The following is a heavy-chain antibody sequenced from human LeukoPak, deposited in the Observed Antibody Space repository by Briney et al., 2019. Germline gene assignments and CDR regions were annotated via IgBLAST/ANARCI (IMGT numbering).Heavy chain of an antibody. Sequence: PSETLSLTCTVSGGSISSYYWTWIRQPPGKGLEWIGSLYYSGSTNYNPSLKSRVTISVDTSKNQFSLKLSSVTAADTAVYYCARADTAMAHDYWGQGTLVTVSS. CDR3: ARADTAMAHDY. V-gene: IGHV4-59*01. D-gene: IGHD5-18*01. CDR2: LYYSGST. J-gene: IGHJ4*02. CDR1: GGSISSYY.